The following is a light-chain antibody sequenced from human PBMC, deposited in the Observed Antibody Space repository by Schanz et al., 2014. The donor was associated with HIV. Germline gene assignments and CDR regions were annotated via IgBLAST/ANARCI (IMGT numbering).Light chain of an antibody. Sequence: QSVLTQPASVSGSPGQSITISCTGANSDVGSYNLVSWYQQHPGKAPKLMIYDVSDRPSGVSNRFSGSKSGNTASLSISGLQAEDEADYYCSSYTSSSTWVFGGGTKLTVL. V-gene: IGLV2-14*02. J-gene: IGLJ3*02. CDR3: SSYTSSSTWV. CDR2: DVS. CDR1: NSDVGSYNL.